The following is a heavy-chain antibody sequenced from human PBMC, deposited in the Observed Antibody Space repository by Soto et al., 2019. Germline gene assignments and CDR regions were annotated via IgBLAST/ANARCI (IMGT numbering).Heavy chain of an antibody. Sequence: QVHLVESGGGVVQPGTSLRLACEASGFTFGNYGMHWVRQAPGKGLEWVAVIWHAGNYKYSADSVKGRFTISRDNSKNTLFLQMNSLTAEDTAFYYCARDRAAAGKGGQYLDYWGQGTLVTVSS. CDR3: ARDRAAAGKGGQYLDY. CDR1: GFTFGNYG. J-gene: IGHJ4*02. CDR2: IWHAGNYK. V-gene: IGHV3-33*01. D-gene: IGHD6-13*01.